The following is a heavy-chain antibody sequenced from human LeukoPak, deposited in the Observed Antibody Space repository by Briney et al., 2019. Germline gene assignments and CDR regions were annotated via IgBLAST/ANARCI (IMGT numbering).Heavy chain of an antibody. J-gene: IGHJ6*03. Sequence: ASVKVSCKASGYTFTGYYMHWVRQAPGQGLEWMGWINPNSGGTNYAQKFQGRVTMTRDTSISTAYMELSSLRSDDTAVYYCARDKEDGSGRGLNYYYYYYMDVWGKGTTVTVSS. CDR1: GYTFTGYY. D-gene: IGHD3-10*01. CDR3: ARDKEDGSGRGLNYYYYYYMDV. V-gene: IGHV1-2*02. CDR2: INPNSGGT.